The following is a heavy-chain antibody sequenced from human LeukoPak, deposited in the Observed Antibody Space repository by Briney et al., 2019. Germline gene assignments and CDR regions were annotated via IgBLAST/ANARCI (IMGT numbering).Heavy chain of an antibody. CDR1: GGTFSSYA. J-gene: IGHJ3*02. V-gene: IGHV1-69*01. D-gene: IGHD5-24*01. CDR3: ARSRDGYNWDAFDI. Sequence: GSSVKVSCKASGGTFSSYAISWVQQAPGQGLEWMGGIIPIFGTANYAQKFQGRVTITADESTSTAYMELSSLRSEDTAVYYCARSRDGYNWDAFDIWGQGTMVTVSS. CDR2: IIPIFGTA.